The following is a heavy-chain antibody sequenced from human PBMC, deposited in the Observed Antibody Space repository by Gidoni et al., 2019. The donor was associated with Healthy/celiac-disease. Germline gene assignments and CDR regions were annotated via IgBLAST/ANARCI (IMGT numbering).Heavy chain of an antibody. J-gene: IGHJ4*02. Sequence: QVQLVESGGGVVQPGMSLRLSCSASGFTFSSYGMHWVRQAPGKGMEWVAVIWYDGSNKYYEDSVKGRFTISRENSKNTLYLQMNSLRAEDTAVYYCARDDYAVGATLDYWGQGTLVTVSS. V-gene: IGHV3-33*01. D-gene: IGHD1-26*01. CDR1: GFTFSSYG. CDR3: ARDDYAVGATLDY. CDR2: IWYDGSNK.